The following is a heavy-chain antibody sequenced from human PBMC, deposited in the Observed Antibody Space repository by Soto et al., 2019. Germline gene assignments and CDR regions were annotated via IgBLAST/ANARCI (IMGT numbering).Heavy chain of an antibody. CDR2: IYPGDSDT. D-gene: IGHD6-13*01. Sequence: PGESLKISCKGSGYSFTSYWIGWVRQMPGKGLEWMGIIYPGDSDTRYSPSFQGQVTISADKSFSTAYLQWSSLKASDTAMYYCARQKDSSSSYYGMDVWGQGTTVTVSS. J-gene: IGHJ6*02. CDR1: GYSFTSYW. CDR3: ARQKDSSSSYYGMDV. V-gene: IGHV5-51*01.